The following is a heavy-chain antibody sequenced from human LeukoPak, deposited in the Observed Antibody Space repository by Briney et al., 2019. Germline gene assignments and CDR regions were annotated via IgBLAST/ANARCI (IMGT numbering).Heavy chain of an antibody. V-gene: IGHV4-34*01. CDR3: ARAKRFLEWFGGVYMDV. CDR1: GGSFSGYY. D-gene: IGHD3-3*01. CDR2: INHSGST. Sequence: SETLSLTXAVYGGSFSGYYWSWIRQPPGKGLEWIGEINHSGSTNYNPSLKSRVTISVDTSKNQFSLKLSSVTAADTAVYYCARAKRFLEWFGGVYMDVWGKGTTVTVSS. J-gene: IGHJ6*03.